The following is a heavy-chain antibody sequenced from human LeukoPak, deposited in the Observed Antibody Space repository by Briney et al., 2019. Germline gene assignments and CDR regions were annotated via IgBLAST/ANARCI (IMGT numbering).Heavy chain of an antibody. CDR1: GFTFNLYT. Sequence: GGSLRLSCAASGFTFNLYTITWVRQAPGKGLEWVSSISSTSDHKYYADSVKGRFTISRDNAKNSLYLQMNGLRAEDTAVYHCARDGVVYCSGGSCYSDYWGQGTLVTVSS. CDR2: ISSTSDHK. J-gene: IGHJ4*02. D-gene: IGHD2-15*01. V-gene: IGHV3-21*01. CDR3: ARDGVVYCSGGSCYSDY.